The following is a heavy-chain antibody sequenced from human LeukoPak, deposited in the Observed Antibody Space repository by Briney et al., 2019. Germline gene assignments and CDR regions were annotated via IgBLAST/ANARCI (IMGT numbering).Heavy chain of an antibody. CDR1: GYTFTSYG. CDR2: ISAYNGNT. V-gene: IGHV1-18*01. Sequence: GASVKVSCKASGYTFTSYGMRQAPGQGLEWMGWISAYNGNTNYAQKLQGRVTMTTDTSTSTAYMELRSLRSDDTAVYYCARDRVYDFWSGYYKPGLDYWGQGTLVTVSS. CDR3: ARDRVYDFWSGYYKPGLDY. J-gene: IGHJ4*02. D-gene: IGHD3-3*01.